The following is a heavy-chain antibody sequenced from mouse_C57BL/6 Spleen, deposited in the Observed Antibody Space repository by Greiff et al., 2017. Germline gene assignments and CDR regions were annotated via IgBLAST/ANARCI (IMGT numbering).Heavy chain of an antibody. CDR1: GYTFTSYG. Sequence: VKLQESGAELARPGASVKLSCKASGYTFTSYGISWVKQRTGQGLEWIGEIYPRSGNTYYNEKFKGKATLTADKSSSTAYMELRSLTSEDSAVYFCAIVLLRSTYWYFDVWGTGTTVTVSS. J-gene: IGHJ1*03. CDR2: IYPRSGNT. D-gene: IGHD1-1*01. V-gene: IGHV1-81*01. CDR3: AIVLLRSTYWYFDV.